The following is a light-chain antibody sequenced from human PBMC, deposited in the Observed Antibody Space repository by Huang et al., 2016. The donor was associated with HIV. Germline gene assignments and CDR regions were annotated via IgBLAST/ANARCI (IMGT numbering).Light chain of an antibody. J-gene: IGKJ2*01. V-gene: IGKV2-28*01. CDR2: LGS. CDR1: QSLLHINEYNY. CDR3: MQSLQTPKYT. Sequence: DIVMTQSPLSLPVTPGEPASISCRSSQSLLHINEYNYLDWYLQKPGQSQQLLRYLGSNRASGVPDRLSGSGSGTDFTLKISRVEAEDVGVYYCMQSLQTPKYTFGQGTKLEIK.